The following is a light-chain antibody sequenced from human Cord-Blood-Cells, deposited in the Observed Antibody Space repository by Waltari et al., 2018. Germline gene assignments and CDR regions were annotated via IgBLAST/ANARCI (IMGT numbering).Light chain of an antibody. CDR1: SSDVAGYNY. Sequence: QSALTQPASVSGSPGQSLTISCTGTSSDVAGYNYVSWYQQHPGKAPKLMIYEVSNRPSGVSNRFSGSKSGNTASLTISGLQAEDEADYYCSSYTSSSTVVFGGGTKLTVL. CDR3: SSYTSSSTVV. CDR2: EVS. V-gene: IGLV2-14*01. J-gene: IGLJ2*01.